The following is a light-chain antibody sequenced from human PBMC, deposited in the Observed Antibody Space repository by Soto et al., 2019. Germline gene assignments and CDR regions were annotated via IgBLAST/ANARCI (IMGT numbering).Light chain of an antibody. Sequence: QSALTQPRSVSGSPGHSVTISCTGTSSDVGGYSYVSWYQQHPGKAPKLMISDVSKRPSGVPDRFSGSKSGTSASLAITGLQAEDEADYYCQSYDSSLSEVFGTGTKVTVL. J-gene: IGLJ1*01. CDR2: DVS. CDR1: SSDVGGYSY. CDR3: QSYDSSLSEV. V-gene: IGLV2-11*01.